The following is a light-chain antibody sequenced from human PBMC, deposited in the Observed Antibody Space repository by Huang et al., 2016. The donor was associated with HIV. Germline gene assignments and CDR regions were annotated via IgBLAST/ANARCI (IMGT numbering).Light chain of an antibody. CDR2: AAS. J-gene: IGKJ4*01. CDR3: QQLNTYPVT. V-gene: IGKV1-9*01. CDR1: QGISSY. Sequence: IQLTQSPSSLSASIGDRVTITCRASQGISSYLAWYQQKPGKAPKLLIYAASTLQSGVPSRCSGSGAGTDFTLIISSLQPEDFATYYCQQLNTYPVTFGGGTKVEIK.